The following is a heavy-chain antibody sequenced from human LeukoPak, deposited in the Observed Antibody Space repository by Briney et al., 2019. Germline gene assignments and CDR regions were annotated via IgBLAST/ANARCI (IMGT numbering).Heavy chain of an antibody. CDR1: GFTFSSYS. V-gene: IGHV3-21*01. CDR2: ISVPSNYI. Sequence: GGSLRLSCAASGFTFSSYSMNWVRQAPGKGLEWVSSISVPSNYIYYADSMKGRFTISRDNAKNSLYLQMNSLRAEDTAVYFCAVSRGGVGATAYYYYGMDVWGQGTTVPVSS. CDR3: AVSRGGVGATAYYYYGMDV. J-gene: IGHJ6*02. D-gene: IGHD1-26*01.